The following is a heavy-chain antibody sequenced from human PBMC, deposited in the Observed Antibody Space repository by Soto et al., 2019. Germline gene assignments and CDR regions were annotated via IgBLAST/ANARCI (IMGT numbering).Heavy chain of an antibody. CDR3: ARDLLYSGSYSGGHAFDI. CDR2: ISSSSSYT. Sequence: QVQLVESGGGLVKPGGSLRLSCAASGFTFSDYYMSWIRQAPGKGLEWVSYISSSSSYTNYADSVKGRFTISRDNAKNSLYLQMNSLRAEDTAVYYCARDLLYSGSYSGGHAFDIWGQGTMVTVSS. J-gene: IGHJ3*02. CDR1: GFTFSDYY. V-gene: IGHV3-11*06. D-gene: IGHD1-26*01.